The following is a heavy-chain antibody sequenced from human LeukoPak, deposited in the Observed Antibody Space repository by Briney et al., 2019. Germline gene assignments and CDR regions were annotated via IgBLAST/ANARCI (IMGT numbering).Heavy chain of an antibody. CDR3: ARADNWNDILGMDV. CDR1: GYTFTSYG. Sequence: ASVKVSCKASGYTFTSYGISWVRQAPGQGLEWMGWISAYNGNTNYAQKFQGRVTMTRNTSISTAYMELSSLRSEDTAVYYCARADNWNDILGMDVWGQGTTVTVSS. J-gene: IGHJ6*02. CDR2: ISAYNGNT. V-gene: IGHV1-18*01. D-gene: IGHD1-20*01.